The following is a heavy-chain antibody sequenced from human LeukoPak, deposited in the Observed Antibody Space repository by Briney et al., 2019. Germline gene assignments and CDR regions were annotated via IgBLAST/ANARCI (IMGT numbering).Heavy chain of an antibody. D-gene: IGHD2-15*01. CDR1: GFTFSSYS. CDR2: ISSSSSYI. V-gene: IGHV3-21*01. CDR3: ARDHVVVAAFPFDY. J-gene: IGHJ4*02. Sequence: GGSLRLSCAASGFTFSSYSMNWVRQAPGKGLEWVSSISSSSSYIYYADSVKGRFTISRDNAKNSLYLQMNSLRAEDTAVYYCARDHVVVAAFPFDYWGQGTLVTVSS.